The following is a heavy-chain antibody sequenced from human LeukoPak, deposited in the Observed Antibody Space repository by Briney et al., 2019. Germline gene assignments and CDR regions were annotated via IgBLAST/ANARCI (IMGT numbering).Heavy chain of an antibody. D-gene: IGHD3-22*01. CDR2: IIPIFGTA. V-gene: IGHV1-69*05. J-gene: IGHJ6*03. Sequence: ASVKVSCKASGGTFSSYAISWVRQAPGQGLEWMGGIIPIFGTANYAQKFQGRVTIITDESTSTAHMELSSLTSEDTAVYYCASQSRQRLLLKGNFYYYMDVWGKGTTVTVSS. CDR3: ASQSRQRLLLKGNFYYYMDV. CDR1: GGTFSSYA.